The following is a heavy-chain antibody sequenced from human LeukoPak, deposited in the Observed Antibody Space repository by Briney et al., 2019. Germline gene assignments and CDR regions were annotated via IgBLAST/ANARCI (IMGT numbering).Heavy chain of an antibody. D-gene: IGHD3-22*01. CDR2: IKQDGSEK. CDR3: ARDFLTYYDSSGQGAYFDY. V-gene: IGHV3-7*05. CDR1: GFPFSSYW. Sequence: AGSLRLSCAASGFPFSSYWMSWVRQAPGKGLDWVANIKQDGSEKYYVDSVKGRFTISRDNAKNSLYLQMNSLRAEDTAVYYCARDFLTYYDSSGQGAYFDYWGQGTLVTVSS. J-gene: IGHJ4*02.